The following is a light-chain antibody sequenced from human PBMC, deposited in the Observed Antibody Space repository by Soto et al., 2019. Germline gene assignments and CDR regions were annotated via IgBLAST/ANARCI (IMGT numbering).Light chain of an antibody. CDR1: QSVSSSY. V-gene: IGKV3-20*01. CDR2: GAS. CDR3: QQYNSYSWT. J-gene: IGKJ1*01. Sequence: EIVFTQSPCTLSLSPGERATLSCRASQSVSSSYLAWYQQKPGQAPRLLIYGASSRATGIPDRFSGSESGTEFTLTISSLQPDDFATYYCQQYNSYSWTFGQGTKVDI.